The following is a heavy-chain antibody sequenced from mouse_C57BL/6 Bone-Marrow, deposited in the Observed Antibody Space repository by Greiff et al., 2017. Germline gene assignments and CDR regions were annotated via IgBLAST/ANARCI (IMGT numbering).Heavy chain of an antibody. V-gene: IGHV5-6*01. CDR2: ISSGGSYT. Sequence: EVQLVESGGDLVKPGGSLKLSCAASGFTFSSYGMSWVRQTPDKRLEWVATISSGGSYTYYPDSVKGRFTISRDNAKNTLYLQMSSLKSEDTAMYYCARLNTTVVGFDYWGQGTTLTVSS. J-gene: IGHJ2*01. CDR3: ARLNTTVVGFDY. D-gene: IGHD1-1*01. CDR1: GFTFSSYG.